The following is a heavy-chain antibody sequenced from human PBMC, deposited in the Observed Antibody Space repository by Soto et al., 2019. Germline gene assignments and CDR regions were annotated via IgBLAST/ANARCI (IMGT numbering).Heavy chain of an antibody. CDR2: INPNSGGT. J-gene: IGHJ6*02. Sequence: ASVKVSCKASGYTFTGYYMHWVRQAPGQGLEWMGWINPNSGGTNYAQKFQGWVTMTRDTSISTAYMELSRLRSDDTAVYYCATGHCSGGSCYSAYYYNGMDVWGQGTTVTVSS. D-gene: IGHD2-15*01. CDR3: ATGHCSGGSCYSAYYYNGMDV. V-gene: IGHV1-2*04. CDR1: GYTFTGYY.